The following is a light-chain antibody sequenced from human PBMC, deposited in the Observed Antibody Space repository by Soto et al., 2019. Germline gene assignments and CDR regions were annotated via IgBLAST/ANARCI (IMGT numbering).Light chain of an antibody. CDR3: QQHNDWPT. V-gene: IGKV3-15*01. CDR1: HAIGTY. Sequence: LTQSPATLSLSPGDRATLSCRGSHAIGTYLAWYQQAPGQAPRLLIYATSNRATGIPARFSGSGSGTEFILTISSVESEDFAIYYCQQHNDWPTFGQGTRLEIK. J-gene: IGKJ5*01. CDR2: ATS.